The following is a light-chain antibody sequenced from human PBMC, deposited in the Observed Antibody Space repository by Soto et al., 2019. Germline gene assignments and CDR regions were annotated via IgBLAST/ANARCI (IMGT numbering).Light chain of an antibody. CDR1: QSLAYSDGNTY. CDR2: KVS. J-gene: IGKJ2*01. V-gene: IGKV2-30*01. CDR3: MQGTHWPPYT. Sequence: DVVMPQSPLSLPVTLGQPASISCRSSQSLAYSDGNTYLNWFQQRPGQSPRRLIYKVSNRDSGGLDRFSGSGSGTDFTLKISRVEAEDVGVYYCMQGTHWPPYTFGQGTKLEIK.